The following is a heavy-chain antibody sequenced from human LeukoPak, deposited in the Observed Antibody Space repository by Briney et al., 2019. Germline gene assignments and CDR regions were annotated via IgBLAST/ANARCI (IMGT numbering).Heavy chain of an antibody. D-gene: IGHD2-8*02. CDR2: ISYDGNNK. CDR1: GFIFSTYG. J-gene: IGHJ3*02. CDR3: ARSRGSPNTGEDAFDI. Sequence: PGGSLRLSCVASGFIFSTYGLHWVRQAPGKGLEWVAVISYDGNNKYYADSVKGRFTISRDNSRNTLSLQMNSLRAEDTAVYYCARSRGSPNTGEDAFDIWGQGTLVTVSS. V-gene: IGHV3-30*19.